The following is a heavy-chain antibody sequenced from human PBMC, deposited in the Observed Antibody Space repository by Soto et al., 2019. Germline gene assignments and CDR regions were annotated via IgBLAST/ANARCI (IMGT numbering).Heavy chain of an antibody. CDR2: ISYDGINK. Sequence: QVQLVESGGGGVQPGRSLRLSCAASGFPFSRYAMHWVRQAQGKGLEWVAVISYDGINKDYADSVKGRFTISRDNSKNTLYLQMNSLRDEDTAVYYCARGDFIAAAGSLLDYWGQGTLVTVS. CDR1: GFPFSRYA. D-gene: IGHD6-13*01. CDR3: ARGDFIAAAGSLLDY. V-gene: IGHV3-30-3*01. J-gene: IGHJ4*02.